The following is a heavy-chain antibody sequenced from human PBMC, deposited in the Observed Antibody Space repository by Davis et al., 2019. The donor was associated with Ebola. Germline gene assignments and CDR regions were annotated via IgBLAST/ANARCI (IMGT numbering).Heavy chain of an antibody. CDR3: ARVPAAILNYFYYYMDV. J-gene: IGHJ6*03. CDR2: ISSSSSYI. V-gene: IGHV3-21*01. D-gene: IGHD2-2*01. CDR1: GFTFSSYT. Sequence: GGSLRLSCAASGFTFSSYTMNWVRQAPGKGLEWVSSISSSSSYIYYADSVKGRFTISRDDAKNSLYLQMNSLRAEDSAVYYCARVPAAILNYFYYYMDVWGKGTTVTVSS.